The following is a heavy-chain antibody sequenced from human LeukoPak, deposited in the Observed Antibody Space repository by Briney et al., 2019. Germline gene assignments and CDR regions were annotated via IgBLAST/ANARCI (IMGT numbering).Heavy chain of an antibody. CDR3: AKLWGNDDFPLT. CDR1: LFTLSSYG. J-gene: IGHJ4*01. CDR2: SCPSGGRT. Sequence: GGSLRLSRTASLFTLSSYGMSWVRQAPGKGVGWVSVSCPSGGRTYYIDSVKGRFPICRDNSKDTAELEMNNLRGDGPAVYYWAKLWGNDDFPLTWGHGTLVTVSS. V-gene: IGHV3-23*01. D-gene: IGHD1-1*01.